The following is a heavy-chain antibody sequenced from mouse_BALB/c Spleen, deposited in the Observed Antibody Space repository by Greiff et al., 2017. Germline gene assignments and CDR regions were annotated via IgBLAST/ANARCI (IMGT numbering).Heavy chain of an antibody. CDR1: GYAFTNYL. Sequence: QVQLQQSGAELVRPGTSVKVSCKASGYAFTNYLIEWVKQRPGQGLEWIGVINPGSGGTNYNEKFMGKATLTADKSSSTAYMQLSSLTSDDSAVYFCARGDGYLPYWGQGTLVTVSA. J-gene: IGHJ3*01. D-gene: IGHD2-3*01. CDR2: INPGSGGT. V-gene: IGHV1-54*01. CDR3: ARGDGYLPY.